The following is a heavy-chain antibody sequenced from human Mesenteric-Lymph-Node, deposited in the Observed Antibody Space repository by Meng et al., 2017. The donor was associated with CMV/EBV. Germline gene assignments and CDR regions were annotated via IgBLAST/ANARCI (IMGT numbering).Heavy chain of an antibody. CDR3: ARAPGRSPYLYYFDS. CDR2: INSDGRST. D-gene: IGHD1-26*01. J-gene: IGHJ4*02. V-gene: IGHV3-74*01. Sequence: GESLKISCAASGFTFSSYWMHWVRQAPGKGLVWVSRINSDGRSTSYADSVKGRFTISRDNAKNTLYLQMNSLTAEDTAVYYCARAPGRSPYLYYFDSWGQGTLVTVSS. CDR1: GFTFSSYW.